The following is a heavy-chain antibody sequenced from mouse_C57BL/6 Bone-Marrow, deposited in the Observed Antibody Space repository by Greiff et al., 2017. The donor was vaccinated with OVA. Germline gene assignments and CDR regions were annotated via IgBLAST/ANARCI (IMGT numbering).Heavy chain of an antibody. CDR1: GFTFSSYG. J-gene: IGHJ1*03. CDR2: ISSGGSYT. Sequence: EVQLVESGGDLVKPGGSLKLSCAASGFTFSSYGMSWVRQTPDKRLEWVATISSGGSYTYYPDSVKGRFTISRDNAKNTLYMQMSSLKSEDTAMYYCARPYSNYGYWYFDVWGTGTTVTVSS. CDR3: ARPYSNYGYWYFDV. V-gene: IGHV5-6*01. D-gene: IGHD2-5*01.